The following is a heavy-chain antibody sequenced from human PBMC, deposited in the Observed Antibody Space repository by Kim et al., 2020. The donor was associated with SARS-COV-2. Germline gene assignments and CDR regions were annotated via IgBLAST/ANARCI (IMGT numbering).Heavy chain of an antibody. CDR3: ARGPPYTESYWDAFDI. V-gene: IGHV3-73*01. D-gene: IGHD1-26*01. J-gene: IGHJ3*02. Sequence: GGSLRLSCAASRFTFSDSAMHWVRQASGKGLEWVGRIRSKAHSYATVYAASVKGRFTISRDDSKNTAYLQMNSLKTEDTAVYYCARGPPYTESYWDAFDIWGQGTKVTVSS. CDR1: RFTFSDSA. CDR2: IRSKAHSYAT.